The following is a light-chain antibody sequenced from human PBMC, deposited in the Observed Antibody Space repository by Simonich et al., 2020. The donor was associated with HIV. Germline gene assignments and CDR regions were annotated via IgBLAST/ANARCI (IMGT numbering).Light chain of an antibody. V-gene: IGLV2-11*01. CDR1: SSDVGGYNY. J-gene: IGLJ3*02. Sequence: QSALTQPRSVSGSPGQSVTISCTETSSDVGGYNYVSWYQQYPGKAPKHMIYDVSKRPSGVPDRFSGSKSGNTASLTISGLQAEDEADYYCSSYTSSSTLVFGGGTKLTVL. CDR3: SSYTSSSTLV. CDR2: DVS.